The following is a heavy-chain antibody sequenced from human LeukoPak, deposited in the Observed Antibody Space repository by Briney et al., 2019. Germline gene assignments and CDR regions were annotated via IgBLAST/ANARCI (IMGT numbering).Heavy chain of an antibody. D-gene: IGHD3-22*01. J-gene: IGHJ3*02. CDR3: ARDPQEYYYDSSGYYQNDAFDI. Sequence: QTGGSLRLSCAASGFTFSSYAMSWVRQAPGKGLEWVAFIRYDGSNKYYADSVKGRFTISRDNSKNTLYLQMNSLRAEDTAVYYCARDPQEYYYDSSGYYQNDAFDIWGQGTMVTVSS. CDR1: GFTFSSYA. V-gene: IGHV3-30*02. CDR2: IRYDGSNK.